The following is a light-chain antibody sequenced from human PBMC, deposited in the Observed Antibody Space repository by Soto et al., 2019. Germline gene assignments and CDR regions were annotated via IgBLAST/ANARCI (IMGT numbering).Light chain of an antibody. Sequence: DIQMTQSPSTLSASVGDRVTIACRASQNINNWLAWYQQKPGKAPKLLIYAASSLESGVPSRFSGSRSGTEFTLTISSLQPDDCATYFCQHYASNPWTFGQGTKVELK. V-gene: IGKV1-5*01. CDR2: AAS. CDR1: QNINNW. J-gene: IGKJ1*01. CDR3: QHYASNPWT.